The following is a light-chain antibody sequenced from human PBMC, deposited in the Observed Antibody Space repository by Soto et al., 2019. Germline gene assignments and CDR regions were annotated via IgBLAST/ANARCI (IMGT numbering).Light chain of an antibody. J-gene: IGKJ4*01. CDR3: QEYNYWHPIT. V-gene: IGKV1-5*01. CDR1: QSISRW. CDR2: TIS. Sequence: DIQMTQSPSTLSASVGDRVTITCRASQSISRWLAWYQQKPGTAPKLLIYTISTLQSGVPSRFSGSRSGTEFTLTITSLQSEDSAVYYCQEYNYWHPITFGGGTKVDIK.